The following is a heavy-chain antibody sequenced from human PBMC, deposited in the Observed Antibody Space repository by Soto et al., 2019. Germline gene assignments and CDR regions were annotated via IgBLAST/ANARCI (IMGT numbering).Heavy chain of an antibody. V-gene: IGHV3-30*03. CDR3: STPPHYGFDY. Sequence: GGSLSLSCAASGFTFSIYGMHWVRQAPGKGLGWLAVISNDGSNKYYADSVNGRLTISRDNSKNTLYLQMSSLRAEDTAVYCCSTPPHYGFDYWGQGTLVTVYS. D-gene: IGHD2-15*01. J-gene: IGHJ4*02. CDR2: ISNDGSNK. CDR1: GFTFSIYG.